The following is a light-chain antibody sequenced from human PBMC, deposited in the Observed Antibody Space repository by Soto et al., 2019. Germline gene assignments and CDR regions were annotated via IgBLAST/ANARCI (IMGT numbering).Light chain of an antibody. J-gene: IGKJ4*01. V-gene: IGKV3-11*01. CDR1: QSVSSY. Sequence: EVVLTQSPDTLSLSPGGSATLSCRASQSVSSYLAWYQQRPGQALRLLIYDVSKRATGLPARFSGSGSRTDFTLTITSLEPEDFAIYFCHQRSNWPLTFGGGTKLEIK. CDR3: HQRSNWPLT. CDR2: DVS.